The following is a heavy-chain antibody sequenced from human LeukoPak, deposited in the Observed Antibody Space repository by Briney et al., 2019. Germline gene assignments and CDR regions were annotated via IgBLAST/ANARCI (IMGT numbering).Heavy chain of an antibody. CDR1: GFIFSNYA. D-gene: IGHD6-6*01. V-gene: IGHV3-64*01. J-gene: IGHJ4*02. CDR2: ISDNGGST. Sequence: PGGSLRLSCAASGFIFSNYAMHWVRQAPGKGLEYVSTISDNGGSTFYANSVKGIFTISKDNSKNTLYLQMGILRPEDMAVYYCARALIAARPDSLFDYWGQGTLVTVSS. CDR3: ARALIAARPDSLFDY.